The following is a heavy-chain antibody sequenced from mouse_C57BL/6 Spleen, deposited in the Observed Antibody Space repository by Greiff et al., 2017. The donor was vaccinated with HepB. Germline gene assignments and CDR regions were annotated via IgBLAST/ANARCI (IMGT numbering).Heavy chain of an antibody. CDR1: GFTFSSYA. Sequence: EVNLVESGEGLVKPGGSLKLSCAASGFTFSSYAMSWVRQTPEKRLEWVAYISSGGDYIYYADTVKGRFTISRDNARNTLYLQMSSLKSEDTAMYYCTRGGDVGYFDDWGQGTTLTVSS. CDR2: ISSGGDYI. J-gene: IGHJ2*01. V-gene: IGHV5-9-1*02. D-gene: IGHD1-1*02. CDR3: TRGGDVGYFDD.